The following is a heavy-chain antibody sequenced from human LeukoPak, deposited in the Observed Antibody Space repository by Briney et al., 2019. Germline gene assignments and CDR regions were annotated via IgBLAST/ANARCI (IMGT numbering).Heavy chain of an antibody. V-gene: IGHV1-18*01. CDR2: ISGYNGHT. J-gene: IGHJ4*02. Sequence: GASVKVSCKASGYTFTNYGISWVRQAPGQGLEWMGWISGYNGHTNYAQKFQGRVTMTRDTSISTAYMELSRLRSDDTAVYYCARDQIITYYYDSSGFDYWGQGTLVTVSS. CDR3: ARDQIITYYYDSSGFDY. D-gene: IGHD3-22*01. CDR1: GYTFTNYG.